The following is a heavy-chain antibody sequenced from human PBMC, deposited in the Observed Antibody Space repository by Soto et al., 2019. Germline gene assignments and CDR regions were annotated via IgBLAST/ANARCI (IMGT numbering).Heavy chain of an antibody. Sequence: EVQLLEYGGGLVQPGGSLRLSCAASGFTFSSYAMSWVRQAPGKGLEWVTGISGSGGNTYYADSVKGRFTISRDNSKNTLYLQVNSLRAEDTAVYYCAKDSYYGDYEDYWGQGTLVTVSS. V-gene: IGHV3-23*01. CDR3: AKDSYYGDYEDY. D-gene: IGHD4-17*01. CDR1: GFTFSSYA. CDR2: ISGSGGNT. J-gene: IGHJ4*02.